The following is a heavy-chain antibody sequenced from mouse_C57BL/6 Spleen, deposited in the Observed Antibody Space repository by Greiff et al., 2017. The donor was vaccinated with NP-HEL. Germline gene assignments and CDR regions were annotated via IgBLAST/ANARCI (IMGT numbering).Heavy chain of an antibody. Sequence: VQLQQSGAELAKPGASVKLSCKASGYTFTSYWMHWVKQRPGQGLEWIGYINPSSGYTKYNQKFKDKATLTADNSSSTAYMQLSSLTYEDSAVYYCARPAGNYLDYWGQGTTLTVSS. V-gene: IGHV1-7*01. J-gene: IGHJ2*01. CDR3: ARPAGNYLDY. CDR2: INPSSGYT. CDR1: GYTFTSYW.